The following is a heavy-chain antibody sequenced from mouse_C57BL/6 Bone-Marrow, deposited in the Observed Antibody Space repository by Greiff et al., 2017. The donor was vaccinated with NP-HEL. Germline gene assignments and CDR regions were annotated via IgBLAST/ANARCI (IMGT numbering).Heavy chain of an antibody. CDR3: ARGWLLPLFAY. J-gene: IGHJ3*01. CDR2: ISYDGSN. Sequence: EVHLVESGPGLVKPSQSLSLTCSVTGYSITSGYYWNWIRQFPGNKLEWMGYISYDGSNNYNPSLKNRISITRDTSKNQFFLKLNSVTTEDTATYYCARGWLLPLFAYWGQGTLVTVSA. D-gene: IGHD2-3*01. CDR1: GYSITSGYY. V-gene: IGHV3-6*01.